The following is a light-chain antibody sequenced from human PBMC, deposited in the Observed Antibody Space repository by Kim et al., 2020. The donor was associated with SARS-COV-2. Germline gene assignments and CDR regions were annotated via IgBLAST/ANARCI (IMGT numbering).Light chain of an antibody. CDR1: SLRSYY. J-gene: IGLJ2*01. CDR2: GKN. V-gene: IGLV3-19*01. CDR3: GSRDTNHNVI. Sequence: VALGQTVRITCQGDSLRSYYATWYQQRPGQAPILVIYGKNTRPSEIPDRFSGSSSGNTASLTITGAQAEDEADYYCGSRDTNHNVIFGGGTNLTVL.